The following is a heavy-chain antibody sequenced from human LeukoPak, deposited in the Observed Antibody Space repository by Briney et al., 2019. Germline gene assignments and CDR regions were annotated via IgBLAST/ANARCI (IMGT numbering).Heavy chain of an antibody. CDR1: GFTFSSYT. V-gene: IGHV3-23*01. CDR2: IGGSGGST. D-gene: IGHD2-15*01. Sequence: GRSLRLSCAASGFTFSSYTMTWVRQAPGKWLEWVSGIGGSGGSTYYADSVKGRFTISRDNSKNALYLQINSLRAEDTAVYYCATNMKKGSDVWGQGTMVTVSS. CDR3: ATNMKKGSDV. J-gene: IGHJ3*01.